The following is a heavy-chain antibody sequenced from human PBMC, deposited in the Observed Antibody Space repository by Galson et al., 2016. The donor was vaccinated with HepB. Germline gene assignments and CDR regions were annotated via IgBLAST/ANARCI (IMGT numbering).Heavy chain of an antibody. D-gene: IGHD3/OR15-3a*01. J-gene: IGHJ5*02. CDR2: VTHSGST. Sequence: ETLSLTCPVSGGSISSDGHYWSWIRQHPGKGLEWIGEVTHSGSTNYNPSLKRRVTISADASKNQVSLNLTSVSAADTAVYYCARVLVRFLHFRGQLYNWFDPWGQGTLVTVSS. V-gene: IGHV4-34*01. CDR1: GGSISSDGHY. CDR3: ARVLVRFLHFRGQLYNWFDP.